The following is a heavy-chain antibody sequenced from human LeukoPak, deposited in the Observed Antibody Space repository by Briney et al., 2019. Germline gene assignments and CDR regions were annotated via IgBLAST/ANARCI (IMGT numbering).Heavy chain of an antibody. Sequence: SETLSLTCTVSGGSISSGDYYWSWIRQPPGKGLEWIGYIYYSGSTYYNPSLKSRVTISVDTSKTQFSLKLSSVTAADTAVYYCARIRPPPSHSNFDYWGQGTLVTVSS. CDR3: ARIRPPPSHSNFDY. CDR1: GGSISSGDYY. D-gene: IGHD2-2*01. V-gene: IGHV4-30-4*01. J-gene: IGHJ4*02. CDR2: IYYSGST.